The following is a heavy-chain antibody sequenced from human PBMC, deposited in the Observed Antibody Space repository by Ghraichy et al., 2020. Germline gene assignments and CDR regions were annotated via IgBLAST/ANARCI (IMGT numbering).Heavy chain of an antibody. J-gene: IGHJ6*02. D-gene: IGHD2-15*01. V-gene: IGHV3-21*01. Sequence: GGSLRLSCSASGFSFSTYTMTWVRQAPGKGLEWVSSISGSTNYIYYADSVKGRFTVSRDNANNSLFLQMNSLRAEDAAVYFCASAGIGRRYYSASHHPDVWGQGATVTVSS. CDR1: GFSFSTYT. CDR3: ASAGIGRRYYSASHHPDV. CDR2: ISGSTNYI.